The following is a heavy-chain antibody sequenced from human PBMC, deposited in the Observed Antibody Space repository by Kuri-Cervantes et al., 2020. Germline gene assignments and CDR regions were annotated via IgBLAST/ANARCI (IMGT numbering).Heavy chain of an antibody. J-gene: IGHJ5*02. CDR3: ARVWSYYYDSSGYLWFDP. CDR2: ISAYNGNT. V-gene: IGHV1-18*01. CDR1: AYTFTSYG. D-gene: IGHD3-22*01. Sequence: APAQVSCKASAYTFTSYGISWVRQAPGQGLEWMGWISAYNGNTNYAQKLQGRVTMTTDTSTSTAYMELRSLRSDDTAVYYCARVWSYYYDSSGYLWFDPWGQGTLVTVSS.